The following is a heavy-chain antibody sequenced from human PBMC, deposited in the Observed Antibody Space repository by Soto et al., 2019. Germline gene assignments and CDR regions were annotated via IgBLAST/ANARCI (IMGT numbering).Heavy chain of an antibody. CDR2: IWYDGSNK. J-gene: IGHJ4*02. V-gene: IGHV3-33*01. Sequence: QVQLVESGGGVVQPARSLRLSCAASGFTFSSYGMRWVRQAPGKGLEWVAVIWYDGSNKYYADSVKGRFTISRDNSKNTLYLQMNSLRAEDTAVYYCAREDGVVVAALDYWGQGTLVTVSS. CDR3: AREDGVVVAALDY. CDR1: GFTFSSYG. D-gene: IGHD2-15*01.